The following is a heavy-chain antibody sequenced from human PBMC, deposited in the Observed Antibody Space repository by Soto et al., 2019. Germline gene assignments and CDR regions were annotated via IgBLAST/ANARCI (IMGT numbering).Heavy chain of an antibody. CDR3: AHSEGVVPAAKMRWFDP. D-gene: IGHD2-2*01. J-gene: IGHJ5*02. V-gene: IGHV2-5*02. CDR2: IYWDDDK. CDR1: VFSLSTSGVG. Sequence: ESGPTLVNPTQTLTLTCTFSVFSLSTSGVGVGWIRQPPGKALEWLALIYWDDDKRYSPSLKSRLTITKDTSKNQVVLTMTNIDPVDTATYYCAHSEGVVPAAKMRWFDPWGQGTLVTVSS.